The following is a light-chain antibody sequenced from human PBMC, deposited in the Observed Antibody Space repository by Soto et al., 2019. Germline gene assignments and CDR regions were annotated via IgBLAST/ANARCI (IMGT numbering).Light chain of an antibody. CDR3: QQYGSSPRT. Sequence: EIVLTQSPATLSLSPGERATLSCRASQSVSSHYLAWYQQKPGQAPRVLIYTASGRATGIPDRFSGSGSGTDFTLTISRLEPEDFAVYYCQQYGSSPRTFGQGTKVDNK. V-gene: IGKV3-20*01. CDR1: QSVSSHY. J-gene: IGKJ1*01. CDR2: TAS.